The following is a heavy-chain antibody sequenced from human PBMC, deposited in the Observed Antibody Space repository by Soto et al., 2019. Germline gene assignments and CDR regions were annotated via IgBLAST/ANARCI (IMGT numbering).Heavy chain of an antibody. Sequence: SETLSLTCTVSGGYISSGGYYWSWIRQPPGKGLEWIGYIYYSGSTNYNPSLKSRVTISVETSKNQFSLKLSSVTAADTAVYYCARDGFYCSSTSCLDDNWFDPWGQGTLVPVSS. CDR3: ARDGFYCSSTSCLDDNWFDP. V-gene: IGHV4-61*08. CDR1: GGYISSGGYY. D-gene: IGHD2-2*01. J-gene: IGHJ5*02. CDR2: IYYSGST.